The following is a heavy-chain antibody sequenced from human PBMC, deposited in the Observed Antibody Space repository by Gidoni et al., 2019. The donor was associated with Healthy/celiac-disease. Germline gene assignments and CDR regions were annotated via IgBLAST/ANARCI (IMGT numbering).Heavy chain of an antibody. CDR1: GFTFSNAW. Sequence: EVQLVESGGGLVKPGGSLRLSCAASGFTFSNAWMSGVRQAPGKGLEWVGRIKSKTDGGTTDYAAPVKGRFTISRDDSKNTLYLQMNSLKTEDTAVYYCTTDSGVGYCSGGSCYSVDYWGQGTLVTVSS. D-gene: IGHD2-15*01. J-gene: IGHJ4*02. CDR3: TTDSGVGYCSGGSCYSVDY. CDR2: IKSKTDGGTT. V-gene: IGHV3-15*01.